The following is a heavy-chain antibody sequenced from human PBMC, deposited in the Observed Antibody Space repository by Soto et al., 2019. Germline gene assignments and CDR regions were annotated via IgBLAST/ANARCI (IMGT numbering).Heavy chain of an antibody. CDR1: GGSVSSGGYY. D-gene: IGHD3-22*01. J-gene: IGHJ4*02. V-gene: IGHV4-31*11. CDR3: ARDDSSGYFPGY. Sequence: SLSCDVSGGSVSSGGYYWSWIRQHPGKGLEWIGYIYYSGSTYYNPSLKSRVTISVDTSKNQFSLKLSSVTAADTTVYYCARDDSSGYFPGYWGQGTLVTVSS. CDR2: IYYSGST.